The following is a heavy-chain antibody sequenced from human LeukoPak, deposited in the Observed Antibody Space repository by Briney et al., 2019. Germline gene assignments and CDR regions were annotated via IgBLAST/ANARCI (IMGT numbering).Heavy chain of an antibody. Sequence: SETLSLTCTVPGGSISSYYWSWIRQPPGKGLEWIGFVHYSGSTHYNPSLKSRVTLSVDTSRNQFSLSLRSMTAADTAVYYCARTEPSGTTSHWGQGTLVTVSS. CDR3: ARTEPSGTTSH. CDR1: GGSISSYY. V-gene: IGHV4-59*01. CDR2: VHYSGST. D-gene: IGHD1-1*01. J-gene: IGHJ4*02.